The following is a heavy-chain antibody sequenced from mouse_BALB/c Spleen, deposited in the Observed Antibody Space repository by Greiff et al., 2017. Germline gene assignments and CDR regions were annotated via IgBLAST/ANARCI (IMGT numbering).Heavy chain of an antibody. D-gene: IGHD4-1*01. CDR2: IRNKANGYTT. J-gene: IGHJ3*01. V-gene: IGHV7-3*02. CDR1: GFTFTDYY. Sequence: DVKLVESGGGLVQPGGSLRLSCATSGFTFTDYYMSWVRQPPGKALEWLGFIRNKANGYTTEYSASVKGRFTISRDNSQSILYLQMNTLRAEDSATYYCARDIHWDGAYWGQGTLVTVSA. CDR3: ARDIHWDGAY.